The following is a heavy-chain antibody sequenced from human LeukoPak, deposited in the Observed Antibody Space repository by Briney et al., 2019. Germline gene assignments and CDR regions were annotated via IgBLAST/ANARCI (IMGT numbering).Heavy chain of an antibody. D-gene: IGHD3-22*01. CDR3: ARGPEYYYDSSGYWNY. CDR1: GYTFTGYY. CDR2: INPNSGGT. V-gene: IGHV1-2*02. J-gene: IGHJ4*02. Sequence: SVKVSCKASGYTFTGYYMHWVRQAPGQGLEWMGWINPNSGGTNYAQKFQGRVTMTRDTSISTAYMELSRLRSDDTAVYYCARGPEYYYDSSGYWNYWGQGTLVTVSS.